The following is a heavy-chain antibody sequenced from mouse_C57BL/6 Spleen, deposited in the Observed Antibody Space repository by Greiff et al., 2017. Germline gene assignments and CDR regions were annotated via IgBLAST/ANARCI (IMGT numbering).Heavy chain of an antibody. D-gene: IGHD1-3*01. CDR2: ISYDGSH. CDR3: AREGGLSGYYYAMDY. V-gene: IGHV3-6*01. CDR1: GYSITSGYY. J-gene: IGHJ4*01. Sequence: EVQLPESGPGLVKPSQSLSLTCSVTGYSITSGYYWNWIRQFPGNKLEWMGYISYDGSHNYNPSLKNRISITRDTSKNQFFLKLNSVTTEDTATYYCAREGGLSGYYYAMDYWGQGTSVTVSS.